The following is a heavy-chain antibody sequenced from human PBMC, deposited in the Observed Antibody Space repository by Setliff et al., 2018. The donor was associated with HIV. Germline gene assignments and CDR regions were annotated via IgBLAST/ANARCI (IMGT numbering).Heavy chain of an antibody. CDR1: GFTFSTYA. D-gene: IGHD5-12*01. J-gene: IGHJ4*02. CDR2: ISGIGSST. V-gene: IGHV3-23*01. Sequence: GGSLRLSCAASGFTFSTYAMSWVRQAPGKGLEWVSDISGIGSSTYYADSVKGRFTISRDNAKNTVYLQMNSLRAEDTGVYYCHSGYDTEEQSYFDYWGQGALVTVSS. CDR3: HSGYDTEEQSYFDY.